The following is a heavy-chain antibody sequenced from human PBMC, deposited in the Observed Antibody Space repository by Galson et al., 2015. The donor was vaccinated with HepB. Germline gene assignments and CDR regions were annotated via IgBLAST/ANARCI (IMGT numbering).Heavy chain of an antibody. CDR1: GFSFNDHY. CDR2: SRNRARGYST. Sequence: SLRLSCAVPGFSFNDHYVDWVRQAPGKGPEWVGRSRNRARGYSTAYAVSVRGRFTVSRDDSKNSVFLQMNRLRSEDTAVYYCARSEVTTVVTDFDSWGQGTLVTVSP. J-gene: IGHJ4*02. V-gene: IGHV3-72*01. CDR3: ARSEVTTVVTDFDS. D-gene: IGHD4-23*01.